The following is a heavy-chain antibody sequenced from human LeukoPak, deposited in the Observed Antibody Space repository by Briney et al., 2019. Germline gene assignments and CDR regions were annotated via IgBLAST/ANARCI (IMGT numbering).Heavy chain of an antibody. Sequence: PGGSLRLSCAASGFTVNKKYITWVRQAPGKGLEWVSLIYSGGTTYYADSVKGRFTISRDNSKNTLYLQMDNLRAEDTAVFYCASRDSGAYPYFDYWGQGTLVTVSS. CDR2: IYSGGTT. CDR3: ASRDSGAYPYFDY. V-gene: IGHV3-53*01. CDR1: GFTVNKKY. D-gene: IGHD4-17*01. J-gene: IGHJ4*02.